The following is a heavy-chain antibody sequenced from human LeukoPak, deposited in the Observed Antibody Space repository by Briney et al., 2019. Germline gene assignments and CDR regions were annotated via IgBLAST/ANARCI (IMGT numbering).Heavy chain of an antibody. CDR1: GFTFRTYW. J-gene: IGHJ3*01. Sequence: GGSLRLSCTASGFTFRTYWMHWVRQAPGKGLVWVSRIKGDGSTPEYADSVKGRFTISRDNAKNTVDLQMNSLRVEDTAVYYCARGWVPSDISMNWGQGTMVTVSS. V-gene: IGHV3-74*01. D-gene: IGHD3-22*01. CDR3: ARGWVPSDISMN. CDR2: IKGDGSTP.